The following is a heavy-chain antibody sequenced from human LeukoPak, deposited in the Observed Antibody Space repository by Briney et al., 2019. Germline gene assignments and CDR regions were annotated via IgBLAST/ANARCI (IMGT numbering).Heavy chain of an antibody. J-gene: IGHJ4*02. Sequence: GGSLRLSCTASGFTFGDYAMSWVRQAPGKGLEWVGFIRSKAYGGTTEYAASVKGRFTISRDDSKSIAYLQMNSLKTEDTAVYYCTRDISDYYGSGSPDYWGQGTLVTVSS. V-gene: IGHV3-49*04. CDR2: IRSKAYGGTT. D-gene: IGHD3-10*01. CDR1: GFTFGDYA. CDR3: TRDISDYYGSGSPDY.